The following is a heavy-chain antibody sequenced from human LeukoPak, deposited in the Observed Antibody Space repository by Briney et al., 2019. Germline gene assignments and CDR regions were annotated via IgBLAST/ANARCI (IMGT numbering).Heavy chain of an antibody. CDR2: INPSGGST. CDR1: GYTFTSYY. CDR3: ARDVGSSSWYFDY. J-gene: IGHJ4*02. V-gene: IGHV1-46*01. D-gene: IGHD6-13*01. Sequence: ASVKVSCKASGYTFTSYYMYWVRQAPGQGLEWMGMINPSGGSTTYAQKFQGRVTMTRDTSTSTVYMELSSLRSEDTAVHYCARDVGSSSWYFDYWGQGTLVTVSS.